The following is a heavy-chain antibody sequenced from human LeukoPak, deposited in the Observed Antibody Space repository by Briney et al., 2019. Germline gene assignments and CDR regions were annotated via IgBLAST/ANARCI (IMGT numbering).Heavy chain of an antibody. D-gene: IGHD1-7*01. CDR2: IYTSGST. CDR3: ARDRRTGTTFSFDC. CDR1: GGSISSGSYY. J-gene: IGHJ4*02. Sequence: SETLSLTCTVSGGSISSGSYYWSWIRQPAGKGLEWIGRIYTSGSTNYNPSLKSRVTISVDTSKNQFSLKLSSVTAADTAVYYCARDRRTGTTFSFDCWGQGTLVTVSS. V-gene: IGHV4-61*02.